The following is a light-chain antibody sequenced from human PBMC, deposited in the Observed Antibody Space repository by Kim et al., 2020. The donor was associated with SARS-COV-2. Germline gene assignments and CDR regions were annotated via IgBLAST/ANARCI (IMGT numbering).Light chain of an antibody. V-gene: IGKV1-33*01. J-gene: IGKJ4*01. Sequence: DIQMTQSPSSLSASVGDRVTITCQASQDISNYLKWYQQKPGKAPKLLIYDASNLETGVPSRFSGSGSGTDFTFTISSLQPEDIATYYCQQYDYPPTFGGGTKVDIK. CDR1: QDISNY. CDR3: QQYDYPPT. CDR2: DAS.